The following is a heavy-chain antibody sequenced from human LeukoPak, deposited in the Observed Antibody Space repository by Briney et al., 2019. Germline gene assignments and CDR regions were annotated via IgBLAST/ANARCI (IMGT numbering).Heavy chain of an antibody. V-gene: IGHV2-70*01. D-gene: IGHD3-3*02. CDR2: IDWDDDK. J-gene: IGHJ6*02. Sequence: SGPALVKPTQTLTLTCTFSGFSLSTSGMCVSWIRQPPGKALEWLALIDWDDDKYYSTSLKTRLTISKDTSKNQVVLTMTNMDPVDTATYYCARILGISSCRPPQGYYGMDVWGQGTTVTVSS. CDR1: GFSLSTSGMC. CDR3: ARILGISSCRPPQGYYGMDV.